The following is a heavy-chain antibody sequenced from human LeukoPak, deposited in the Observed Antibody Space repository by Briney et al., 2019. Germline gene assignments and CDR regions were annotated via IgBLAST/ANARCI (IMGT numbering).Heavy chain of an antibody. CDR1: GGTFSSYA. CDR2: IIPIFGTA. CDR3: ARGPYCSGGSCRLDY. D-gene: IGHD2-15*01. Sequence: SVKVSCKASGGTFSSYAISWVRQAPGQGLEWMGGIIPIFGTANYAQKFQGRVTITADESTSTAYMEPSSLRSEDTAVYYCARGPYCSGGSCRLDYWGQGTLVTVSS. J-gene: IGHJ4*02. V-gene: IGHV1-69*13.